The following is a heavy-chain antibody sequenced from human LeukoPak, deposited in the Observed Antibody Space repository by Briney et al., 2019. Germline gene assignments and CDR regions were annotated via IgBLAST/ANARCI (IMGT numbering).Heavy chain of an antibody. CDR2: IFHTGDT. Sequence: SETLCLTCTVSGVSITDYYWSWIRQPPGKGLEWIAYIFHTGDTRYNPSLKSRITISLDTSKNQFSLKLNSVTAADTAVYYCARHPLRGGFDYWGQGTLVTVSS. D-gene: IGHD3-16*01. V-gene: IGHV4-59*08. J-gene: IGHJ4*02. CDR1: GVSITDYY. CDR3: ARHPLRGGFDY.